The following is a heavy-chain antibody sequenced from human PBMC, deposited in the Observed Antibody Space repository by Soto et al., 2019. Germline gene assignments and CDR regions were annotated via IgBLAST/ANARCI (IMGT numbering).Heavy chain of an antibody. J-gene: IGHJ4*02. CDR3: ARDPRNGWYGGVY. V-gene: IGHV1-18*01. D-gene: IGHD6-19*01. Sequence: ASVRVSCEASVDTFTSYGISCVRGAPGQGLEWMGWTSAYEGHTNYAQKPQGRVTMTTATSTSTAYVELRSLRSDDTAVYYCARDPRNGWYGGVYRGQGTLVTVSS. CDR1: VDTFTSYG. CDR2: TSAYEGHT.